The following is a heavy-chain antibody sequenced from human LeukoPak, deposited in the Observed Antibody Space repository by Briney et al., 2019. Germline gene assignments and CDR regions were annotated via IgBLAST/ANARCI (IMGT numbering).Heavy chain of an antibody. V-gene: IGHV1-69*01. CDR2: VIPIFGTA. D-gene: IGHD6-19*01. J-gene: IGHJ4*02. CDR3: ARATPTGYSSGWYSDPFDY. CDR1: GGTFISYA. Sequence: KVSCKASGGTFISYAINWVRQAPGQGLEWMGGVIPIFGTANYAQKFQGRVTITADESTSTAYMELSSLRSEDTAVYYCARATPTGYSSGWYSDPFDYWGQGTLVTVSS.